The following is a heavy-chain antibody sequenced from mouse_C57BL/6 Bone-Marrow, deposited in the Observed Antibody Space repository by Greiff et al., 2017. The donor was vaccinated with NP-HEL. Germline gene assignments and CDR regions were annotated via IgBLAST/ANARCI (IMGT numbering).Heavy chain of an antibody. CDR1: GFTFSDYG. V-gene: IGHV5-17*01. D-gene: IGHD1-1*01. CDR2: ISSGSSTI. Sequence: EVKLMESGGGLVKPGGSLKLSCAASGFTFSDYGMHWVRQAPEKGLEWVAYISSGSSTIYYADTVQGRFTISSDNAKNTLFQQMTNLRSEDTAMYYCGRKLGTTVVAADCFAYWGQGTLVTVSA. CDR3: GRKLGTTVVAADCFAY. J-gene: IGHJ3*01.